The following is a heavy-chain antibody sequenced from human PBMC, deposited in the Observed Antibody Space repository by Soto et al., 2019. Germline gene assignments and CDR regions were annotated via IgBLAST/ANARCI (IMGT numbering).Heavy chain of an antibody. J-gene: IGHJ4*02. D-gene: IGHD3-10*01. Sequence: KLRETLSLTCAVYGGSFSGYYWSWIRQPPGKGLEWIGEINHSGSTNYNPSLKSRVTISVDTPKNQFSLKLSSVTAADTAVYYCARAMVRGDQGGYWGQGTLVTVSS. CDR1: GGSFSGYY. CDR2: INHSGST. CDR3: ARAMVRGDQGGY. V-gene: IGHV4-34*01.